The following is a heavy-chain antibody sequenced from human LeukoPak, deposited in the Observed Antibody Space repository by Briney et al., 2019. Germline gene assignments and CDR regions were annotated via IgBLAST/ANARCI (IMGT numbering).Heavy chain of an antibody. D-gene: IGHD2-2*01. Sequence: SETLSLTCTVSGGSITSYYWSWIRQPPGKGLEWIGEIYHSGSTNYNPSLKSRVTISVDTSKNQFSLKLSSVTAADTAVYYCARGRDLEGCSSTSCYSVYNWFDPWGQGTLVTVSS. CDR2: IYHSGST. J-gene: IGHJ5*02. V-gene: IGHV4-34*01. CDR1: GGSITSYY. CDR3: ARGRDLEGCSSTSCYSVYNWFDP.